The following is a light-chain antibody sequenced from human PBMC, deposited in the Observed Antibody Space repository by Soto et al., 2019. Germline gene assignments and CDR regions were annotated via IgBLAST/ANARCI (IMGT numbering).Light chain of an antibody. CDR1: QSIDNC. Sequence: EILLTQSPSTLSLSPGERATLSCRASQSIDNCLAWYQQKPGQAPRLLIYDASCWATDVPSRFSASGSGTDFTLTITSLPPDDFAIYLCQQHDIHPQTFGQGTKVDIK. V-gene: IGKV3-11*01. J-gene: IGKJ1*01. CDR3: QQHDIHPQT. CDR2: DAS.